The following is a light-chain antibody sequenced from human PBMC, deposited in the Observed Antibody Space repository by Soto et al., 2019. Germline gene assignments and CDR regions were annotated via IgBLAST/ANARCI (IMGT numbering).Light chain of an antibody. CDR1: QSVRTY. CDR3: QQRTNWPSST. J-gene: IGKJ5*01. CDR2: DAS. Sequence: EVVLTQSPATLSLSPGERATLSCRASQSVRTYLAWYQQKPGQAPRLLIHDASSRATGIPARFSGSGSGTDFTRTISSLEHEDFAVYYCQQRTNWPSSTFGQGTRLEI. V-gene: IGKV3-11*01.